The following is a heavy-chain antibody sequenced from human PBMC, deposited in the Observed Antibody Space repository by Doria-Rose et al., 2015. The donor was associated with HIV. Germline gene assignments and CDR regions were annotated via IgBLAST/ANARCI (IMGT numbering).Heavy chain of an antibody. Sequence: VQLVQSGGGLVQPGGSLRLSRAVSGFNLRDYEMNWVRQAPVQGLEWISSSYSSGAWIHNEASVTGRYTISRDNANNSMYRQMNSLRAEDTARYYCARVTRVWGNYRQGWFDTWGQGTLVTVAS. CDR1: GFNLRDYE. J-gene: IGHJ5*02. CDR3: ARVTRVWGNYRQGWFDT. V-gene: IGHV3-48*03. D-gene: IGHD3-16*02. CDR2: SYSSGAWI.